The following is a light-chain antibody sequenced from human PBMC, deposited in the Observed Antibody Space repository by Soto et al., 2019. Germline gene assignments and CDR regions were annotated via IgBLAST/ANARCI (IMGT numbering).Light chain of an antibody. Sequence: IVLTQSPGTLSLSPGERATLSCRTSQSVSNNYLAWYQQKPGQAPRLLIYDASNRATGIPARFSGTGSGTDFTLTINNLEPEDFAVYYCQVRTNWSIAFGRGALLEI. CDR1: QSVSNNY. J-gene: IGKJ5*01. CDR3: QVRTNWSIA. CDR2: DAS. V-gene: IGKV3D-20*02.